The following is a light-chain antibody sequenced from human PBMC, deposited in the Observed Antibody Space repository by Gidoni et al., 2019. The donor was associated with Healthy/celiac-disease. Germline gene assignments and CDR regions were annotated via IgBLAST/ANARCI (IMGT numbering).Light chain of an antibody. Sequence: QSALTQPASVSGSPGQSITIACTGTSSDVGGYNYVSSYQQHPGKAPKHMIYEVSNRPSGVSNRFSGPKSGNTASLTISGLQAEDESDYYCSSYTSSSTLYVFGTGTKVTDL. CDR1: SSDVGGYNY. V-gene: IGLV2-14*01. CDR2: EVS. CDR3: SSYTSSSTLYV. J-gene: IGLJ1*01.